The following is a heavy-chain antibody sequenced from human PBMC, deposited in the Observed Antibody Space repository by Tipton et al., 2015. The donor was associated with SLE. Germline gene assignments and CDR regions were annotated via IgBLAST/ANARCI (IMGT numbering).Heavy chain of an antibody. CDR3: ARLGYCGGDCSEVDY. CDR2: IYYSGST. CDR1: GGSISSYY. D-gene: IGHD2-21*01. Sequence: TLSLTCTVSGGSISSYYWGWIRQPPGKGLEWIGSIYYSGSTYYNPSLKSRVTISVDTSKNQFSLKLSSVTAADTAVYYCARLGYCGGDCSEVDYWGQGTLVTVSS. J-gene: IGHJ4*02. V-gene: IGHV4-39*01.